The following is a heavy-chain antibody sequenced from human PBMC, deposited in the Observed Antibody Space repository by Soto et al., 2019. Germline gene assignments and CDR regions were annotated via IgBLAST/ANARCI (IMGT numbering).Heavy chain of an antibody. Sequence: ASVKVSCKASGYTFTGYXMHWVRQAPGQGLEWMGWINPNSGGTNYAQKFQGRVTMTRDTSISTAYMELSRLRSDDTAVYYCARGIAARPGMDVWGQGTTVTVSS. J-gene: IGHJ6*02. D-gene: IGHD6-6*01. V-gene: IGHV1-2*02. CDR3: ARGIAARPGMDV. CDR1: GYTFTGYX. CDR2: INPNSGGT.